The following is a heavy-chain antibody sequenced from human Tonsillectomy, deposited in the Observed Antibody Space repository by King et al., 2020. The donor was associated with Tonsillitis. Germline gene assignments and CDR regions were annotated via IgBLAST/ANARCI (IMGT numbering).Heavy chain of an antibody. D-gene: IGHD3-10*02. Sequence: VQLVESGGGLVQSGGSLTISCVGSGFTFKNHWMHWVRQAPGKGLVCVSRIRGDGGETNYADSVNGRFSISSDKAQNTLYLQMHSLRVEDTGFYYCAKEEVLGSGSCGSWGQGTLCSVSS. CDR3: AKEEVLGSGSCGS. V-gene: IGHV3-74*01. CDR1: GFTFKNHW. J-gene: IGHJ4*02. CDR2: IRGDGGET.